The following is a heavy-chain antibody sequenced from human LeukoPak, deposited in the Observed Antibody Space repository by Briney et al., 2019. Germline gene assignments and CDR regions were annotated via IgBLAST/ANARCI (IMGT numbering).Heavy chain of an antibody. V-gene: IGHV4-4*07. CDR3: ARDSNGWHYYYMDV. CDR1: GGSISSYY. Sequence: SETLSLTCTVSGGSISSYYWSWIRQPAGTALEWIGRIYTSGTITYNPSLKSRVTMSVDTSKNQFSLKLSSVTAADTAVYYCARDSNGWHYYYMDVWGKGTTVTVSS. CDR2: IYTSGTI. D-gene: IGHD6-19*01. J-gene: IGHJ6*03.